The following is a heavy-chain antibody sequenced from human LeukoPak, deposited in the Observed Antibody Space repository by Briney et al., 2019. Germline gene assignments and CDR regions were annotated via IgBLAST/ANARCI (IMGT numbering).Heavy chain of an antibody. CDR1: GYTFTSYG. D-gene: IGHD6-13*01. CDR2: ISAYNGNT. V-gene: IGHV1-18*01. J-gene: IGHJ4*02. CDR3: AREVVHSSSWYFGRD. Sequence: ASVKVSCKASGYTFTSYGISWVRQAPGQGLEWMGWISAYNGNTNYAQKLQGRVTMTTDTSTSTAYMELRSLRSEDTAVYYCAREVVHSSSWYFGRDWGQGTLVTVSS.